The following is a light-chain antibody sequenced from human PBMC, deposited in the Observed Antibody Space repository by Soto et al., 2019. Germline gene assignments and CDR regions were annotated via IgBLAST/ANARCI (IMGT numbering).Light chain of an antibody. V-gene: IGKV3-20*01. CDR3: QHYYTSYTT. CDR1: QSVTSNY. Sequence: EIVLTQSPGTLSLSPGERATLSCGASQSVTSNYLAWYQQKPGQAPRLLIFGASTRATGIPDGFSGSGSGTDFTLTISRLEPEDFAVYYCQHYYTSYTTFGQGTKVEIK. J-gene: IGKJ1*01. CDR2: GAS.